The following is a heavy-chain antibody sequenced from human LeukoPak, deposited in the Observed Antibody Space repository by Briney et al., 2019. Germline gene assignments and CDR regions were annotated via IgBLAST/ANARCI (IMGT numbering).Heavy chain of an antibody. CDR3: ARHAARVFSGPYYFDY. V-gene: IGHV4-59*08. CDR1: GGSISSYY. CDR2: IYYSGST. D-gene: IGHD6-13*01. Sequence: PSETLSLTCTVSGGSISSYYWSWTRQPPGKGLEWIGYIYYSGSTNYNPSLKSRVTISVDTSKNQFSLKLSSVTAADTAVYYCARHAARVFSGPYYFDYWGQGTLVTVSS. J-gene: IGHJ4*02.